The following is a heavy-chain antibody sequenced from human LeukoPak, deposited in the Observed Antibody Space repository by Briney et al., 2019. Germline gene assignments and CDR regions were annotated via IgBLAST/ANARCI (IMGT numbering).Heavy chain of an antibody. V-gene: IGHV4-59*01. CDR1: GGSISSYY. CDR2: IYYSVST. J-gene: IGHJ3*02. D-gene: IGHD3-16*01. Sequence: PPETLSLTCTVSGGSISSYYWSWIRQPPGKGLEWIGYIYYSVSTIYNPSLKSRVTISVDTFKNQFSLKLSSVTAADTAVYYCARERLGANDAFDIWGQGTMVTVSS. CDR3: ARERLGANDAFDI.